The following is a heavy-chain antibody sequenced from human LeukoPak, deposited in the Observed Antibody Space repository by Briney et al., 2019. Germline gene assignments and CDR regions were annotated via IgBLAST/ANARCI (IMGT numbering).Heavy chain of an antibody. CDR2: IYPGDFDT. CDR1: GYRFGIHW. CDR3: ARRYCSGGSCYIDV. Sequence: GESLKISCKGSGYRFGIHWIGWVRQMPGKGLEYMGIIYPGDFDTRYSPSLQGQVTISDDKSISTAYLQWSSLKASDTAIYYCARRYCSGGSCYIDVWGKGTTVTVSS. J-gene: IGHJ6*03. D-gene: IGHD2-15*01. V-gene: IGHV5-51*01.